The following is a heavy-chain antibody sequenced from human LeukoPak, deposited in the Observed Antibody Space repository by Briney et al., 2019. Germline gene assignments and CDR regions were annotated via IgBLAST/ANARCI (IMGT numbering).Heavy chain of an antibody. CDR3: ARDKGTPDAFNI. D-gene: IGHD1-1*01. V-gene: IGHV3-30*02. CDR2: IRYDGSNK. Sequence: GGSLRLSCAASGFTFSSYGMHWVRQAPGKGLEWVAFIRYDGSNKYYADSAKGRFTISRDNAKNTLYLQMNSLRAEDTAVYYCARDKGTPDAFNIWGQGTMVTVSS. J-gene: IGHJ3*02. CDR1: GFTFSSYG.